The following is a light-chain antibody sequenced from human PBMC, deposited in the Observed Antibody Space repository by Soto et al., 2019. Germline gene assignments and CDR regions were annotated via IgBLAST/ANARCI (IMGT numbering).Light chain of an antibody. CDR2: EVS. J-gene: IGLJ1*01. CDR3: SSYTTTATLYV. CDR1: SSDFGGHNY. V-gene: IGLV2-14*01. Sequence: QSVLTQPASVSGSRGQSITISCTGTSSDFGGHNYVSWYQQRPGKAPKLMIYEVSMRPSGVSNRFSGSKSGNTASLTISGLQAEDEADYYCSSYTTTATLYVFGAGTKVTVL.